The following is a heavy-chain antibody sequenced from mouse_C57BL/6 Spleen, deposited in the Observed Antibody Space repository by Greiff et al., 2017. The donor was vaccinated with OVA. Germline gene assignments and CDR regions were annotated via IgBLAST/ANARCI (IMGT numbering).Heavy chain of an antibody. CDR2: FYPGSGSI. D-gene: IGHD4-1*01. CDR1: GYTFTEYS. V-gene: IGHV1-62-2*01. Sequence: QVQLKQPGAELVKPGASVKLSCKASGYTFTEYSIHWVKQRPGQGLEWIGWFYPGSGSINYNEKFKDKATLTADKSSSTVYMELSRLTSEDSAVYFCARREDEKELGREFAYWGKGTLVTVSA. J-gene: IGHJ3*01. CDR3: ARREDEKELGREFAY.